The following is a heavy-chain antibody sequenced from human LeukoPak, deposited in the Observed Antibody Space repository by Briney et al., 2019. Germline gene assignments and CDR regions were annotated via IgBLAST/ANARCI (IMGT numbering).Heavy chain of an antibody. D-gene: IGHD2-15*01. V-gene: IGHV5-51*01. CDR3: ARRYCSGGSCYSGFDY. CDR2: IYPGDSDT. CDR1: GYTFTNHW. Sequence: GESLKISCKGSGYTFTNHWIAWVRQMPGKGLEWMGIIYPGDSDTRYSPSFQGQVTISADKSISTAYLQWSSLKASDTAMYYCARRYCSGGSCYSGFDYWGQGTLVTVSS. J-gene: IGHJ4*02.